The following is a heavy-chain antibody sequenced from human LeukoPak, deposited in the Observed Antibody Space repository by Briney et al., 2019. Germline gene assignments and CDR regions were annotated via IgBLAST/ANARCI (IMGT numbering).Heavy chain of an antibody. CDR2: IYYSGSA. CDR1: GGSISSSSYY. Sequence: KPSETLSLTCTVSGGSISSSSYYWSWIRQPPGKVLEWLGIIYYSGSAYYKPSLKSRVTISVDTSKNQFSLKLSSVTAADTAVYYCARFVPRKCAALCVAFDIWGQGTMVTVSS. J-gene: IGHJ3*02. CDR3: ARFVPRKCAALCVAFDI. D-gene: IGHD3-10*02. V-gene: IGHV4-39*07.